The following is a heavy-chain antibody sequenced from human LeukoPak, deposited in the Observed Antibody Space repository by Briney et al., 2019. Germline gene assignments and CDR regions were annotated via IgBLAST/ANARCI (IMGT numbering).Heavy chain of an antibody. V-gene: IGHV4-39*07. Sequence: SETLSLTCTVSGVSIISTNSYWGWIRQSPRTGLEWIGNIYSSGRTYYNPSLNSRVTISIDMSENQFSLKLTSVTAADTAVYYCARKREGPATGIDYWGQGTLVTVSS. D-gene: IGHD2-15*01. J-gene: IGHJ4*02. CDR3: ARKREGPATGIDY. CDR1: GVSIISTNSY. CDR2: IYSSGRT.